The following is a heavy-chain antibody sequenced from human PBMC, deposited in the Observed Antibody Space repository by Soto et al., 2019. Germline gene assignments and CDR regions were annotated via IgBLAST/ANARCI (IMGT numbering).Heavy chain of an antibody. V-gene: IGHV3-7*03. CDR1: GFTFSNYW. J-gene: IGHJ4*02. D-gene: IGHD5-12*01. Sequence: SLRLSCAASGFTFSNYWMSWVRQAPGKGLEWVANIKQDGSEKYYVDSVKGRFTISRDKAKNSLYLQMKSLRAEDTAVYYCARQRWLQLRYFDYWGQGTLVTVSS. CDR3: ARQRWLQLRYFDY. CDR2: IKQDGSEK.